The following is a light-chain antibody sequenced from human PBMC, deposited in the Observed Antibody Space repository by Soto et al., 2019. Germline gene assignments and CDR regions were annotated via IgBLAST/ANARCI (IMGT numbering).Light chain of an antibody. Sequence: EIVMTLSPTILSVSPGERATLSFRASQSVSSYLAWYQQKPGQAPRLLIYGASNRATGIPDRFSGSGSGTDFTLTISRLEPEDFAVYYCQQYGSSGTFGQGTKVDIK. J-gene: IGKJ1*01. CDR3: QQYGSSGT. V-gene: IGKV3-20*01. CDR2: GAS. CDR1: QSVSSY.